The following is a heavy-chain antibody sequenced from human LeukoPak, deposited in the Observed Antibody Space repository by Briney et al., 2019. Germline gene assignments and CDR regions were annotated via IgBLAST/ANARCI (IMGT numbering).Heavy chain of an antibody. V-gene: IGHV3-13*01. CDR1: GFSFDNYD. J-gene: IGHJ5*02. D-gene: IGHD3-10*01. Sequence: GGSLRLSCAVSGFSFDNYDMHWVRHISGEGLEWVAAIGTGGDTYYRDSVKGRFTISRGNAKNSLFLQMNSLRVGDTAVYYCVRDYGPGGFGPWGQGALVTVSS. CDR2: IGTGGDT. CDR3: VRDYGPGGFGP.